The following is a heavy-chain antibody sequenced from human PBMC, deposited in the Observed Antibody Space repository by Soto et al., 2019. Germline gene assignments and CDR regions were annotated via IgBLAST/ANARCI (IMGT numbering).Heavy chain of an antibody. J-gene: IGHJ5*02. V-gene: IGHV1-46*01. D-gene: IGHD6-6*01. CDR3: ASDPGEYSSPHHVRFAP. CDR1: GYTFTSYY. CDR2: IKPSGGST. Sequence: ASVKVSCKASGYTFTSYYMHWVRQAPGQGLEWMGIIKPSGGSTSYAQKFQGRVTMTRDTSTSTVYMELSSLRSEDTAVYFFASDPGEYSSPHHVRFAPWGQGTPVTVSS.